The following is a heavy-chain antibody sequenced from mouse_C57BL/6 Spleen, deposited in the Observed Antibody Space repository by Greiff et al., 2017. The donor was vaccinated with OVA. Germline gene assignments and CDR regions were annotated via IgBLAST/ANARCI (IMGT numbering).Heavy chain of an antibody. CDR1: GYTFTSYW. CDR2: IDPNSGGT. D-gene: IGHD1-1*01. CDR3: ASYYYGCSVYCAMDD. V-gene: IGHV1-72*01. J-gene: IGHJ4*01. Sequence: VQLQQPGAELVKPGASVKLSCKASGYTFTSYWMHWVKQRPGRGLEWIGRIDPNSGGTKYNEKFKSKATLTVDKTSSTASMQLTSLTSEESAVYYCASYYYGCSVYCAMDDWGQGTSVTVSS.